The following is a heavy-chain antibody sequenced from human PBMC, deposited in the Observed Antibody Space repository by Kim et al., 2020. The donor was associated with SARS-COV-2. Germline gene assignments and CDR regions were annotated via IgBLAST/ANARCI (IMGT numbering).Heavy chain of an antibody. CDR3: AKRETFMVRRTPAFLAL. V-gene: IGHV3-23*01. CDR2: ISGSGGST. D-gene: IGHD3-10*01. J-gene: IGHJ2*01. CDR1: GFTFSSYA. Sequence: GGSLRLSCAASGFTFSSYAMSWVRQAPGKGLEWVSAISGSGGSTYYADSVKGRFTISRDNSKNTLYLQMNSLRAEDTAVYYCAKRETFMVRRTPAFLALWGRGTLVTVSS.